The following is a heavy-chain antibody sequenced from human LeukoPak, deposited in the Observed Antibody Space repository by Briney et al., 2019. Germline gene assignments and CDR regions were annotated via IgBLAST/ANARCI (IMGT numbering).Heavy chain of an antibody. CDR3: ARGLPGASPGFDY. J-gene: IGHJ4*02. Sequence: ASVKVSCKASGYTFTGYYMHWVRQAPGQGLQWMGWITPSSGDTSFALEFEGRVTLSSDSSTSTVYMFLTWLTSDDTAVYFCARGLPGASPGFDYWGQGTLLTVSS. V-gene: IGHV1-2*02. CDR1: GYTFTGYY. D-gene: IGHD3-10*01. CDR2: ITPSSGDT.